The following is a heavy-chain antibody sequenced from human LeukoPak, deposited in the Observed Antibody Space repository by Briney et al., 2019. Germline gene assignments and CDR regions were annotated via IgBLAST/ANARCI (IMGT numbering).Heavy chain of an antibody. J-gene: IGHJ3*02. D-gene: IGHD2-21*01. V-gene: IGHV4-4*07. CDR3: ARAYCGGECTAGGAFDI. Sequence: PSETLPFTCSVSGVYVGSHFWSWVRQPAGKALEWIGRVSASGTTSSNPSLNSRVTMSLDTPKNQFSLKLTSVTAADTAVYFCARAYCGGECTAGGAFDIWGQGTMVTVSS. CDR1: GVYVGSHF. CDR2: VSASGTT.